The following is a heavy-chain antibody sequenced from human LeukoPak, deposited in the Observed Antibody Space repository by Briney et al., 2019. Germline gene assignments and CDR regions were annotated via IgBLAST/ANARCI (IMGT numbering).Heavy chain of an antibody. Sequence: ASVKVSCKASGYTFTGYYMHWVRQPPGQGLEWMGWINPNSGGTNYAQKFQGWVTMTRDTSISTAYMELSRLRSDDTAVYYCARGGDSSGWYSDYWGQGTLVTVSS. CDR3: ARGGDSSGWYSDY. J-gene: IGHJ4*02. CDR2: INPNSGGT. V-gene: IGHV1-2*04. CDR1: GYTFTGYY. D-gene: IGHD6-19*01.